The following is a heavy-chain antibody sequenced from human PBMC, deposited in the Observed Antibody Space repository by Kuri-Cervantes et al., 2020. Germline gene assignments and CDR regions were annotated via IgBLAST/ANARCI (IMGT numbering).Heavy chain of an antibody. V-gene: IGHV4-34*01. CDR3: ARARGSGSLRGAFDI. J-gene: IGHJ3*02. Sequence: GSLRLSCAVYGGSFSGYYWSWIRQPPGKGLEWIGEINHSGSTNYNPSLKSRVTIPVDTSKNQFSLKLSSVTAADTAVYYCARARGSGSLRGAFDIWGQGTMVTVSS. D-gene: IGHD3-10*01. CDR2: INHSGST. CDR1: GGSFSGYY.